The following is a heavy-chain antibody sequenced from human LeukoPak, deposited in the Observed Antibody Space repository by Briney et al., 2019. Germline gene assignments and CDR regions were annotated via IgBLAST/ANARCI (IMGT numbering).Heavy chain of an antibody. CDR1: GGSFSGYY. CDR2: INHSGST. V-gene: IGHV4-34*01. CDR3: ARRRARVPAALNAFDI. Sequence: LETLSLTCAVYGGSFSGYYWSWIRQPPGKGLEWIGEINHSGSTNYNPSLKSRVTISVDTSKNQFSLKLSSVTAADTAVYYCARRRARVPAALNAFDIWGQGTMVTVSS. D-gene: IGHD2-2*01. J-gene: IGHJ3*02.